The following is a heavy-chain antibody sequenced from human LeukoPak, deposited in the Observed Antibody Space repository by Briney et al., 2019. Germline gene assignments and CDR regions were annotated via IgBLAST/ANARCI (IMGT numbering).Heavy chain of an antibody. J-gene: IGHJ4*02. CDR3: ARGWGYCSSTSCFYFDY. CDR2: IKQDGSEK. D-gene: IGHD2-2*01. V-gene: IGHV3-7*04. Sequence: PGGSQRLSCAASGFTFSSYWMSWVRQAPGKGLEWVANIKQDGSEKYYVDSVKGRFTISRDNAKNSLYLQMNSLRAEDTAVYYCARGWGYCSSTSCFYFDYWGQGTLVTVSS. CDR1: GFTFSSYW.